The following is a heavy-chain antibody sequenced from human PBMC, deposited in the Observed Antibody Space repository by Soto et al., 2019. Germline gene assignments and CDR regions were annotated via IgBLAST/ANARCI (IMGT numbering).Heavy chain of an antibody. D-gene: IGHD3-16*01. V-gene: IGHV3-48*01. Sequence: EVQLVESGGGLAQPGGSLRLSCVASGFTFSSYSINWIRQAPGKGPEWVSWISPAGNSVYYTDSVKGRFTISRDNAEKSIYLEMNSMIGEDAAVYYCVRDPLWAVDYWGQGTLVPVSS. CDR1: GFTFSSYS. CDR2: ISPAGNSV. CDR3: VRDPLWAVDY. J-gene: IGHJ4*02.